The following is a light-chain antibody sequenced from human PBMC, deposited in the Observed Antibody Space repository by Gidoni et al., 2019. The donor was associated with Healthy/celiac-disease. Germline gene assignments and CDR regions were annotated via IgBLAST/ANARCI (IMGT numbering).Light chain of an antibody. Sequence: GQSITISCTGTSSDVGGYNYVSWYQQHPGKAPKLMIYEVSNRPSGVSNRFSGPKSGNTASLTISGLQAEDEADYYCSSYTSSSVVFGGGTKLTVL. CDR3: SSYTSSSVV. V-gene: IGLV2-14*01. J-gene: IGLJ2*01. CDR1: SSDVGGYNY. CDR2: EVS.